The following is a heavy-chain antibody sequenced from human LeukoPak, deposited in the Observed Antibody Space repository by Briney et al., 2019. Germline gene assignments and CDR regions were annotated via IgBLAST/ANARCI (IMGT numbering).Heavy chain of an antibody. V-gene: IGHV4-30-4*07. J-gene: IGHJ6*03. CDR3: ARGKNTYYYYMDV. Sequence: PSQTLSLTCAVSGGSISSGGYSWSWIRQPPGKGLEWIGYIYYSGSTYYNPSLKSRVTISVDTSKNQFSLKLSSVTAADTAVYYCARGKNTYYYYMDVWGKGTTVTVSS. CDR2: IYYSGST. CDR1: GGSISSGGYS.